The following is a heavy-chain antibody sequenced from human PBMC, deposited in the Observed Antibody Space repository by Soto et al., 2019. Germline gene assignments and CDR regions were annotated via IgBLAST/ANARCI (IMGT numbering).Heavy chain of an antibody. J-gene: IGHJ4*02. CDR3: ARGDGDTLDD. CDR2: INPYVGET. V-gene: IGHV1-18*01. CDR1: GYSFTHYG. Sequence: QVQLVQSGDEVKKPGASVKVSCKASGYSFTHYGITWVRQAPGQGLEWTGWINPYVGETKSAQKYEGRVTVTMDTSTNTADLELRSLRADDTAVYYCARGDGDTLDDWGQGTTVRVSA.